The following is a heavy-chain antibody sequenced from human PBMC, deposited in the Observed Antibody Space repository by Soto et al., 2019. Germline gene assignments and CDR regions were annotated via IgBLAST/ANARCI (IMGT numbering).Heavy chain of an antibody. CDR2: ISGSGGST. D-gene: IGHD3-3*01. V-gene: IGHV3-23*01. CDR1: GFTFSSYA. J-gene: IGHJ3*02. Sequence: PGGSLRLSCAASGFTFSSYAMSWVRQAPGKGLEWVSAISGSGGSTYYADSVKGRFTISRDNSKNTLYLQMNSLRAEDTAVYYCAKAYYDFWSGYPPGAFDIWGQGTMVTVSS. CDR3: AKAYYDFWSGYPPGAFDI.